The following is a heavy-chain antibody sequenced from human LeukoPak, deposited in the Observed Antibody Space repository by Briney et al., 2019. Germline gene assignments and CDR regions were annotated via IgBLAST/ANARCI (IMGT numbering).Heavy chain of an antibody. J-gene: IGHJ4*02. Sequence: GGSLRLSCAASGFTFNTYTMNWVRQAPGKGLEWVSSISSDDAHRYYTDSVRGRFTISRDNVKTSLYLQMNSLEAEDTAVYFCARDSSSVAGTVLDCWGQGALVTVSS. CDR3: ARDSSSVAGTVLDC. V-gene: IGHV3-21*06. D-gene: IGHD1-1*01. CDR1: GFTFNTYT. CDR2: ISSDDAHR.